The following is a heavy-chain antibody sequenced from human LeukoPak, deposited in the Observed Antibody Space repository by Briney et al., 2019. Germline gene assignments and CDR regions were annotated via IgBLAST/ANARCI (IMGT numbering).Heavy chain of an antibody. CDR3: ARGQYDSGGYHYGIRAFDFDY. D-gene: IGHD3-22*01. J-gene: IGHJ4*02. CDR1: GESFIGDF. CDR2: INHSGRT. Sequence: SETLSLTCGVYGESFIGDFWTWLRQAPGKGLEWIGEINHSGRTNYSPSLTSRVTISVDTSMNQFSLQLRSVTAADTAVYYCARGQYDSGGYHYGIRAFDFDYWGQGILVTVSS. V-gene: IGHV4-34*01.